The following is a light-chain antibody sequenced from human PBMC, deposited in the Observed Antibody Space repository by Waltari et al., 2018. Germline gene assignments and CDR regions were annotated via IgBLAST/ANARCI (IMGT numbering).Light chain of an antibody. CDR2: AAS. V-gene: IGKV1-12*01. CDR1: QGISSW. J-gene: IGKJ4*01. CDR3: QQANSFPPLT. Sequence: DIQMTQSPSSVSASVGDRVTITCRASQGISSWLALYQQKPGKDPKLLIYAASSLQGAVPSRFSGSGSGTDFTLTISSLQPEDFATYFCQQANSFPPLTFGGGTKVEIK.